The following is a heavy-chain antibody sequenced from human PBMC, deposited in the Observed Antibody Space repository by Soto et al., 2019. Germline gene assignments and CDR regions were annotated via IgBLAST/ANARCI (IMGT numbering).Heavy chain of an antibody. D-gene: IGHD1-26*01. CDR2: VYTGCST. Sequence: EEQLVESGGGLIQPGGSLRLSCVASVFSVITSYVSWVRQAPGQGLEWVSIVYTGCSTYYADSVKGRFTMSRDTSKNTVSLQMSSLRAVDTALYYCAKEGSACGCKLWGEGTLVTFSS. CDR3: AKEGSACGCKL. V-gene: IGHV3-53*01. J-gene: IGHJ4*02. CDR1: VFSVITSY.